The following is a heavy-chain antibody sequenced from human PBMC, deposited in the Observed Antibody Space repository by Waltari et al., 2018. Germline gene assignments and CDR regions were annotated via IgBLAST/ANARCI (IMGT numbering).Heavy chain of an antibody. CDR1: GFNFISYA. D-gene: IGHD3-22*01. CDR3: ARHLYSIDYLELGN. CDR2: ISDSGVIT. J-gene: IGHJ4*02. Sequence: EVHLLESGGGLAQPGGSLRLSCAASGFNFISYALSWGRQAPGKVLGWVSGISDSGVITNYADSGKGRFTVSRDNSKNTVFLQLNSLRAEDTAIYYCARHLYSIDYLELGNWGQGTLVTVSS. V-gene: IGHV3-23*01.